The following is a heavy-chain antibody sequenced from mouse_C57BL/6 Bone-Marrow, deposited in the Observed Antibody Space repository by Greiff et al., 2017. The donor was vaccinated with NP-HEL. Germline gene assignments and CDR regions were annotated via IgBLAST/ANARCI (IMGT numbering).Heavy chain of an antibody. CDR3: TRYYGSSPDY. J-gene: IGHJ2*01. Sequence: EVQLQQSGAELVRPGASVKLSCTASGFNINDAYMHWVKQRPEQGLEWIGWIDPENGDTEYASKFQGKATITADTSSNTAYLQLSSLTSEDTAVYYCTRYYGSSPDYWGQGTTLTVSA. CDR2: IDPENGDT. D-gene: IGHD1-1*01. V-gene: IGHV14-4*01. CDR1: GFNINDAY.